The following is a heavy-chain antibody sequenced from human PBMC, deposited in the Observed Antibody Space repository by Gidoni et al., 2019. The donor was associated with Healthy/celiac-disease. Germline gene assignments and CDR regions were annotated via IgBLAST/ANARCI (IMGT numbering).Heavy chain of an antibody. V-gene: IGHV4-34*01. D-gene: IGHD6-6*01. CDR1: GGSFSGYY. CDR3: ARVRPRERSSDP. CDR2: INHSGST. J-gene: IGHJ5*02. Sequence: QVQLQQWGAGLLKPSETLSLTCAVSGGSFSGYYWSWIRQPPGKGLEWIGEINHSGSTNYNPSLKSRVTISVDTSKNQFSLKLSSVTAADTAVYYCARVRPRERSSDPWGQGTLVTVSS.